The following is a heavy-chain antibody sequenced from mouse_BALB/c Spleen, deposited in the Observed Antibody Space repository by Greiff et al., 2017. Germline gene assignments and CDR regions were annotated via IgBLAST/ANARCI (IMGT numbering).Heavy chain of an antibody. V-gene: IGHV5-6*01. Sequence: EVQLVESGGDLVKPGGSLKLSCAASGFTFSSYGLSWVRPTPDKRLEWVATISSGGSYTYYPDTVKGRFTISRDNAKNTLYLQMSSLKSEDTAMYYCARRGDYYGSSLFAYWGQGTLVTVSA. J-gene: IGHJ3*01. CDR1: GFTFSSYG. CDR2: ISSGGSYT. CDR3: ARRGDYYGSSLFAY. D-gene: IGHD1-1*01.